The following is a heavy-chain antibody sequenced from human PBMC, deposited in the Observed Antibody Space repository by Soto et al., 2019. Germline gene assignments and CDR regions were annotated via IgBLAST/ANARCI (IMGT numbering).Heavy chain of an antibody. Sequence: GGSLRLSCAASGFTFSSYGMHWVRQAPGKGLEWVAVISYDGSNKYYADSVKGRFTISRDNSKNTLYLQMNSLRAEDTAVYYCAKDVLRYFVGPNPPGDYWGQGTLVTVSS. CDR2: ISYDGSNK. V-gene: IGHV3-30*18. J-gene: IGHJ4*02. CDR3: AKDVLRYFVGPNPPGDY. D-gene: IGHD3-9*01. CDR1: GFTFSSYG.